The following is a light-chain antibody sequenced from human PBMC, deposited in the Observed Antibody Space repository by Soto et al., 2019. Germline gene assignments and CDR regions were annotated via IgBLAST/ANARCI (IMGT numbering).Light chain of an antibody. CDR1: SSNIGTGYD. CDR2: ANT. J-gene: IGLJ1*01. CDR3: QSYDSRLSDYV. Sequence: QSVLTQPPSVSGAPGQRATISCPGSSSNIGTGYDVHWYQQLPGTAPRLLLNANTTQPSGVPDRFSGSMSGTSASLAISGLEAEGEGDYFCQSYDSRLSDYVFGTGTKVTVL. V-gene: IGLV1-40*01.